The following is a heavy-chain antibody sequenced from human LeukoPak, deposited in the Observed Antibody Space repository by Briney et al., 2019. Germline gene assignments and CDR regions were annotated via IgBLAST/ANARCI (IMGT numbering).Heavy chain of an antibody. J-gene: IGHJ3*02. V-gene: IGHV4-59*01. CDR3: ARRYCSSTSCSAFDI. CDR1: GFTFSSYA. Sequence: GSLRLSCAASGFTFSSYAMSWIRQPPGKGLEWIGYIYYSGSTNYNPSLKSRVTISVDTSKNQFSLKLSSVTAADTAVYYCARRYCSSTSCSAFDIWGQGTMVTVSS. D-gene: IGHD2-2*01. CDR2: IYYSGST.